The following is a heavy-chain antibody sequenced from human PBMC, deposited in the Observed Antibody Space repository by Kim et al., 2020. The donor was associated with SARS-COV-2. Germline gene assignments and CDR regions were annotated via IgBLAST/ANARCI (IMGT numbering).Heavy chain of an antibody. CDR3: ARDQISYYDSSGYWGWYGMDV. Sequence: ASVKVSCKASGYTFTSYGISWVRQAPGQGLEWMGWISAYNGNTNYAQKLQGRVTMTTDTSTSTAYMELRSLRSDDTAVYYCARDQISYYDSSGYWGWYGMDVWGQGTTVTVSS. CDR1: GYTFTSYG. CDR2: ISAYNGNT. J-gene: IGHJ6*02. V-gene: IGHV1-18*01. D-gene: IGHD3-22*01.